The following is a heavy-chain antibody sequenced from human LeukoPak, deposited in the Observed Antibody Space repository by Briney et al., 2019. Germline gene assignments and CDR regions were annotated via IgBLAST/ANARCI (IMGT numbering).Heavy chain of an antibody. D-gene: IGHD6-13*01. V-gene: IGHV1-18*01. J-gene: IGHJ4*02. CDR2: ISAYNGNT. CDR1: GYTFTSYG. Sequence: ASVKVSCKASGYTFTSYGISWVRQAPGQGLEWMGWISAYNGNTNYAQKFQGRVTMTRDTSTSTVYMELNSLRSEDTAVYYCARGPLGSSSWYFLDPYFDYWGQGTLVTVSS. CDR3: ARGPLGSSSWYFLDPYFDY.